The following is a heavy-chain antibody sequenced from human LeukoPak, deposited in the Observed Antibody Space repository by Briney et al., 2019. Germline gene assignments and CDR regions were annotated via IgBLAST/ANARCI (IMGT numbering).Heavy chain of an antibody. J-gene: IGHJ4*02. CDR3: AREGTATAPFGY. CDR2: IIPIFGTA. Sequence: SVKVSCKASGGTFSSYAISWVRQAPGQGLEWMGGIIPIFGTANHAQKFQGGVTITADESTSTAYMELSSLRSEDTAVYYCAREGTATAPFGYWGQGTLVTVSS. D-gene: IGHD1/OR15-1a*01. CDR1: GGTFSSYA. V-gene: IGHV1-69*01.